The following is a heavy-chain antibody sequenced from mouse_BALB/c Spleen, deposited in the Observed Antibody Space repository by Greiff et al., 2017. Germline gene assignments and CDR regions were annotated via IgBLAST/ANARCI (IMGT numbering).Heavy chain of an antibody. CDR3: NAVGSRPLDY. CDR1: GFNIQDYY. V-gene: IGHV14-4*02. Sequence: VQLQQSGAELVRSGASVKLSCTASGFNIQDYYMHWVKQRPEQGLEWIGWIDPENGDTEYAPKFQGKATMTADTSSNTAYLQLSSLTSEDTAVYYCNAVGSRPLDYWGQGTSVTVSS. D-gene: IGHD1-1*01. CDR2: IDPENGDT. J-gene: IGHJ4*01.